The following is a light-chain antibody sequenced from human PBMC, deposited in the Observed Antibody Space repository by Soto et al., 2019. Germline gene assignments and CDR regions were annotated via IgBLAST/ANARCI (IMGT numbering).Light chain of an antibody. Sequence: QSVLTQPPSVSGAPGQRVTISCTGSSSNIGAGYDVHWYQQLPGTAPKLLIYGNSNRPSGVPDRFSGSKSRTSASLAITGLQAQDEADYFCQSYDSSLSGHWVFGGGPKLTVL. CDR1: SSNIGAGYD. J-gene: IGLJ3*02. V-gene: IGLV1-40*01. CDR2: GNS. CDR3: QSYDSSLSGHWV.